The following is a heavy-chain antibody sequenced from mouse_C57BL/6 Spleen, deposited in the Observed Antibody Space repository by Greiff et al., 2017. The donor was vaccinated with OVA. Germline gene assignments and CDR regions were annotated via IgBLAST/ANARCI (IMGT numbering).Heavy chain of an antibody. V-gene: IGHV1-82*01. CDR1: GYAFSSSW. CDR3: ARWVYYYDYAMDY. D-gene: IGHD2-4*01. J-gene: IGHJ4*01. Sequence: VQLQQSGPELVKPGASVKISCKASGYAFSSSWMNWVKQRPGKGLEWIGRIYPGDGDTNYNGKFKGKATLTADKSSSTAYMQLSSLTSEDSAVYFCARWVYYYDYAMDYWGQGTSVTVSS. CDR2: IYPGDGDT.